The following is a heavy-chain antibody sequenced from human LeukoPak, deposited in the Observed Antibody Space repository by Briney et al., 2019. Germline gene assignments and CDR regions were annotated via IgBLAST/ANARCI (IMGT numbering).Heavy chain of an antibody. CDR2: IYPGDSDT. D-gene: IGHD6-13*01. CDR1: GYSFTSYW. Sequence: GESLKISCKGSGYSFTSYWIGWVRQMPGKGLEWMGIIYPGDSDTRYSPSFQGQVTISADKSISTAYLQWSSLKASDTAMYYRARRPIAAARRFDYWGQGTLVTVSS. CDR3: ARRPIAAARRFDY. J-gene: IGHJ4*02. V-gene: IGHV5-51*01.